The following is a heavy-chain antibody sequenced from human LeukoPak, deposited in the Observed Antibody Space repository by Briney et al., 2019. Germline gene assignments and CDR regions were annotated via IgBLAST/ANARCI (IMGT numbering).Heavy chain of an antibody. V-gene: IGHV3-21*01. D-gene: IGHD3-3*01. CDR3: ARAFDFWSGYSPYYFDY. CDR2: ISSSSSYI. Sequence: GGSLRLSCAASGFTFSSYSMNWVRQAPGKGLEWVSSISSSSSYIYYADSVKGRCTISRDNAKNSLYLQMNSLRAEDTAVYYCARAFDFWSGYSPYYFDYWGQGTLVTVSS. J-gene: IGHJ4*02. CDR1: GFTFSSYS.